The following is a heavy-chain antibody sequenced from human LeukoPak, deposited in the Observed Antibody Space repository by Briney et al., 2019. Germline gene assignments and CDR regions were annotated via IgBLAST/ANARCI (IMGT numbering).Heavy chain of an antibody. J-gene: IGHJ4*02. CDR3: ARGPPFFGY. Sequence: SQTLSLTCTASGGSISSGGYYWSWIRQHPGKGLEWIGYIYHSGSTYYNPSLKSRVTISVDTSKNQFSLNLSSVTAADTAVFYCARGPPFFGYWGQGTLVTVSS. CDR1: GGSISSGGYY. V-gene: IGHV4-31*03. CDR2: IYHSGST.